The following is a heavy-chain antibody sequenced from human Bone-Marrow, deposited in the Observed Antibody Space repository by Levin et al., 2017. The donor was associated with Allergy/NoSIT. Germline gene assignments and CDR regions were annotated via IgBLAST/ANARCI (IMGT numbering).Heavy chain of an antibody. D-gene: IGHD6-13*01. CDR2: ITSTSVST. Sequence: LSLTCAASGFTFSNFYMTWIRQAPGKGLEWVSFITSTSVSTKYAESVKGRFTISRDNAKNSLYLQMNGLRAEDTAVYYCARGMAAAGTKAFDYWGQGTLVTVSS. J-gene: IGHJ4*02. CDR1: GFTFSNFY. V-gene: IGHV3-11*05. CDR3: ARGMAAAGTKAFDY.